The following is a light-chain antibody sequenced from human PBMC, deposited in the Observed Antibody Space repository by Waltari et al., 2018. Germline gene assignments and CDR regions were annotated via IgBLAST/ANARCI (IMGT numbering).Light chain of an antibody. CDR1: SSNIGNDY. V-gene: IGLV1-51*02. Sequence: QSVLTQPPSVSAAPGQQVTISCSGSSSNIGNDYVSWYQQLPGTAPKRFIYENNKRTAGSPDRFSGSKSGKSATLGSTGRQTGDEADYYCGTWDTSLSALIFGGGTKLTVL. J-gene: IGLJ2*01. CDR2: ENN. CDR3: GTWDTSLSALI.